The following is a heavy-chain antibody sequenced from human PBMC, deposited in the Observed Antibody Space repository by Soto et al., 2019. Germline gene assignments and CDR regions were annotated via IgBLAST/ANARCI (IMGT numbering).Heavy chain of an antibody. CDR3: ARQQGAYSVDF. J-gene: IGHJ4*02. CDR1: GDSISSTSYY. Sequence: QLQLQESGPGLVKPSETLSLTCTVSGDSISSTSYYWGWIRQPPGKGLEWIGTMYHSGSTYYNASLKRRLTISVDTSKNQFSLKLTSVTAADTAVYYCARQQGAYSVDFWGQGTLVTVSS. D-gene: IGHD3-16*01. V-gene: IGHV4-39*01. CDR2: MYHSGST.